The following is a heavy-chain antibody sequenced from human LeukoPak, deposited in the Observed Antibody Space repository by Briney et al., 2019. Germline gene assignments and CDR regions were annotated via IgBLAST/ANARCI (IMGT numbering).Heavy chain of an antibody. CDR3: ARDSDLTTTYWYFDL. Sequence: SVKVSCKASGGTFSSYAISWVRQAPGQGLEWMGRIIPIFGTANYAQKFQGRVTITTDESTSTAYMELSSLRSEDTAAYYCARDSDLTTTYWYFDLWGRGTLVTVSS. V-gene: IGHV1-69*05. CDR2: IIPIFGTA. CDR1: GGTFSSYA. J-gene: IGHJ2*01. D-gene: IGHD1-14*01.